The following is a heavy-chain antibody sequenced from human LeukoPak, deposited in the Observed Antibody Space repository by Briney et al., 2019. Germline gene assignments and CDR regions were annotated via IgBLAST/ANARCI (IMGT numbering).Heavy chain of an antibody. D-gene: IGHD4/OR15-4a*01. CDR2: IIPIFGTA. CDR1: GGTFSSYA. CDR3: ARDQEAKTSPSRRYFDL. V-gene: IGHV1-69*05. J-gene: IGHJ2*01. Sequence: SVKVSCKASGGTFSSYAISWVRQAPGQGREWMGGIIPIFGTANYAQKFQGRVTITTDESTSTAYMELSSLRYEETAVYYCARDQEAKTSPSRRYFDLWGRGTLVTVSS.